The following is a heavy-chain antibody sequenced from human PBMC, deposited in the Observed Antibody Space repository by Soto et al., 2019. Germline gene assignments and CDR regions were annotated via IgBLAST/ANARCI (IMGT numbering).Heavy chain of an antibody. CDR2: IYYSGST. CDR1: GGSISSYY. D-gene: IGHD6-19*01. J-gene: IGHJ6*02. V-gene: IGHV4-59*08. CDR3: ARHGQWLVTGYFYYGMDV. Sequence: SVTLSLTCTVSGGSISSYYWSWIRQPPGKRLEWIGYIYYSGSTNYNPSLKSRVTISVDTSKNQFSLKLSSVTAADTAVYYCARHGQWLVTGYFYYGMDVWGQGTTVTVSS.